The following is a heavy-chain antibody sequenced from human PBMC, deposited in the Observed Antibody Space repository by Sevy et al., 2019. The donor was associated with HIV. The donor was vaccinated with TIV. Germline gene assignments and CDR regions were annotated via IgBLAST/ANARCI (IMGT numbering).Heavy chain of an antibody. CDR3: SRDLRLRGYSYGCFDY. D-gene: IGHD5-18*01. CDR1: GYTFTGQY. J-gene: IGHJ4*02. V-gene: IGHV1-2*02. Sequence: ASVKVSCKASGYTFTGQYIHWVRQAPGQGLELMGWINPNSGNTNYAQEFQGRVTMTRDTSISTAYMELSGLKSDDTAVYYCSRDLRLRGYSYGCFDYWGQRTLVTVSS. CDR2: INPNSGNT.